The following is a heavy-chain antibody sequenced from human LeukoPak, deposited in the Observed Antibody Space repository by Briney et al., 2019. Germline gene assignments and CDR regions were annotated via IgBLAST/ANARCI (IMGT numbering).Heavy chain of an antibody. Sequence: SETLSLTCTVSGGSINIRNYYWAWIRQPPGRQLEWIGSVYSSGSLYYNPSLKSRFTILVDTSKNQFSLKLNSVTAADTAVYYCARDRRQRDYFDFWGQGARVSVSS. CDR2: VYSSGSL. J-gene: IGHJ4*02. CDR1: GGSINIRNYY. D-gene: IGHD1-1*01. CDR3: ARDRRQRDYFDF. V-gene: IGHV4-39*07.